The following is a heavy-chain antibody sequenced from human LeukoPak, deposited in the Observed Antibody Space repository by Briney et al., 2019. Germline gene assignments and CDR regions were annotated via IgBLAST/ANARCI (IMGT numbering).Heavy chain of an antibody. CDR2: ITASGGNT. CDR1: GFTFSSYA. Sequence: GGSLRLSCAASGFTFSSYAMVLVGQAPGNGLAWVSAITASGGNTYYADSVKGRFTISRDNSKNTLYLQVNSLRAEDTAVYYCAKGNGYSYGRYYFDYWGQGTLVTVSS. V-gene: IGHV3-23*01. D-gene: IGHD5-18*01. J-gene: IGHJ4*02. CDR3: AKGNGYSYGRYYFDY.